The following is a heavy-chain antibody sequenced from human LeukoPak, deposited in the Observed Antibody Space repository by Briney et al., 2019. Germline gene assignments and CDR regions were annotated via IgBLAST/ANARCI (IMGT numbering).Heavy chain of an antibody. Sequence: GASVKVSCKASGYTFTSYGISWVRQAPGQGLEWMGWISAYNGNTNYAQKLQGRVTMTTDTSTSTAYMELRSLRSDDTAMYYCATGPAALLVEYFQHWGQGTLVSVSS. D-gene: IGHD2-2*01. CDR1: GYTFTSYG. CDR2: ISAYNGNT. V-gene: IGHV1-18*01. J-gene: IGHJ1*01. CDR3: ATGPAALLVEYFQH.